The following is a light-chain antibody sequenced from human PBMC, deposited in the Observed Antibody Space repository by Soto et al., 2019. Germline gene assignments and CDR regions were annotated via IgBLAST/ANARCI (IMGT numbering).Light chain of an antibody. J-gene: IGKJ5*01. V-gene: IGKV3-20*01. Sequence: EIVLTQSPGTLSLSPGERATLSCRASQSVSSSYLAWYQQKPGQAPRLLIYGASSRATGIPDRFSGSGSGENFTLPISRLEAEDFAVYYCQQYGSSPTITFGQGTRLEIK. CDR2: GAS. CDR3: QQYGSSPTIT. CDR1: QSVSSSY.